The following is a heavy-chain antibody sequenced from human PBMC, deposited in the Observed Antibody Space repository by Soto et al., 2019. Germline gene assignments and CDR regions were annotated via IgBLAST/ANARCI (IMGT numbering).Heavy chain of an antibody. CDR2: ISYDGSNK. Sequence: GGSLRLSCAASGFTFSSYGMHWVRQAPGKGLEWVAVISYDGSNKYYADSVKGRFTISRDNSKNTLYLQMNSLRAEDTAVYYCAGGSYRYWGQGTLVTVSS. J-gene: IGHJ4*02. CDR3: AGGSYRY. D-gene: IGHD1-26*01. V-gene: IGHV3-30*03. CDR1: GFTFSSYG.